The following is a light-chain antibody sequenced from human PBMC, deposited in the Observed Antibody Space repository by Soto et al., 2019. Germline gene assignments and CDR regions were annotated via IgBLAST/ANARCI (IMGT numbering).Light chain of an antibody. CDR3: SSYTSTSTL. Sequence: QSALTQPASVSGSPGHSITISCSGTGSDIGDYDYVSWYQQHPGKAPKLIIYDVSNRPSGVSDRFSGSKSGNTASLTISGLQADDEGDYYCSSYTSTSTLFGGGTKVTVL. CDR2: DVS. J-gene: IGLJ2*01. CDR1: GSDIGDYDY. V-gene: IGLV2-14*01.